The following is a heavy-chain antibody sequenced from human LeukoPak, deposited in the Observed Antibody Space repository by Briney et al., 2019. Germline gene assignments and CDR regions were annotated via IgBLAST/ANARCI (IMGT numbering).Heavy chain of an antibody. D-gene: IGHD6-19*01. CDR1: GGSFSGYY. CDR3: ARRGSSGLVY. V-gene: IGHV4-34*01. J-gene: IGHJ4*02. CDR2: INHSGST. Sequence: PSETLSLTCAVYGGSFSGYYWSWIRQPPGKGLEWIGEINHSGSTNYNPSLKSRVTISVDTSKNQFSLKLSSVTAADTAVYYCARRGSSGLVYWGQGTLVTVSS.